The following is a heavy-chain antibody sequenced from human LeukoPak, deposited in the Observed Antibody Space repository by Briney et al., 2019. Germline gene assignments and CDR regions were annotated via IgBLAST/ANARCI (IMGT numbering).Heavy chain of an antibody. J-gene: IGHJ3*02. CDR1: GFTFGDYA. V-gene: IGHV3-23*01. D-gene: IGHD2-8*02. CDR2: ISARADST. CDR3: AKTYMWSIDAFHI. Sequence: GGSLRLSCTASGFTFGDYAMSWVRQAPGKWLDWVSGISARADSTYYADSVKGRVTISRDNSKNTLFLQLNSLRAEDAAVYYCAKTYMWSIDAFHIWGQGTMVTVSS.